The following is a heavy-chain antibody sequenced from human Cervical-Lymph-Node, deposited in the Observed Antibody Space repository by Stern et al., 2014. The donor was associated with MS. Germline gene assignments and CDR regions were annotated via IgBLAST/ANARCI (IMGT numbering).Heavy chain of an antibody. Sequence: QVQLQESGSGLVKPSQTLSLTCAVSGGSISSGGYSWSWIRQPPGKGLEWIGYIYHSGSTYYNPSLKSRVTISVDRSKNQFSLKLSSVTAADTAVYYCARDQDYDSSGAFDIWGQGTMVTVSS. V-gene: IGHV4-30-2*01. CDR1: GGSISSGGYS. J-gene: IGHJ3*02. CDR2: IYHSGST. D-gene: IGHD3-22*01. CDR3: ARDQDYDSSGAFDI.